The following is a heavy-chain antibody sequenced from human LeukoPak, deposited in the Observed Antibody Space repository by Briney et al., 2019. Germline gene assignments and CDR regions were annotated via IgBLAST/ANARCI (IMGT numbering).Heavy chain of an antibody. CDR1: GFTFSSYS. CDR3: ARDRSGYANDAFDF. J-gene: IGHJ3*01. V-gene: IGHV3-21*01. CDR2: IDSSSSYI. D-gene: IGHD3-3*01. Sequence: GGSLRLSCAASGFTFSSYSMNWVRQAPGKGLEWVSVIDSSSSYIWYADSVRGRFTISRDNSKNTMFLQMNSLRAEDTAVYHCARDRSGYANDAFDFWGQGTMVTVSS.